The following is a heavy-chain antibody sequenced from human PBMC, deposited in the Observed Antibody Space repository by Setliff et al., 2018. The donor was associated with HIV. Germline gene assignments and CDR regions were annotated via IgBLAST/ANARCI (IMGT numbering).Heavy chain of an antibody. D-gene: IGHD3-22*01. CDR2: IFYSGSA. V-gene: IGHV4-39*01. Sequence: SETLSLTCTVSGGSISSSNYYWGWIRQPPGKGREWIGSIFYSGSANYNPSLTSPVTISVDTSKNQFSLKLSSVTAADTAVYYCARVGWDYYDSSGVGVFDYWGQGALVTVSS. CDR1: GGSISSSNYY. CDR3: ARVGWDYYDSSGVGVFDY. J-gene: IGHJ4*02.